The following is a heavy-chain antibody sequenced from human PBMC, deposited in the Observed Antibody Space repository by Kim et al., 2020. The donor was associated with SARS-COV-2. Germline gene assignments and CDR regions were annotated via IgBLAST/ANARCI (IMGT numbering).Heavy chain of an antibody. V-gene: IGHV4-30-4*01. CDR2: IYYSGST. D-gene: IGHD6-13*01. CDR3: AREHSSTPYGMDV. CDR1: GGSISSGDYY. J-gene: IGHJ6*02. Sequence: SETLSLTCTVSGGSISSGDYYWSWIRQPPGKGLEWIGYIYYSGSTYYNPSLKSRVTISVDTSKNQFSLKLSSVTAADTAVYYCAREHSSTPYGMDVWGQGTTVTVSS.